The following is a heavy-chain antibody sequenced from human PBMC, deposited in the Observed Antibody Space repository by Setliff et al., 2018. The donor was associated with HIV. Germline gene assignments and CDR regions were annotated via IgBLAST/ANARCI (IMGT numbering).Heavy chain of an antibody. V-gene: IGHV3-33*08. J-gene: IGHJ4*02. D-gene: IGHD3-16*01. Sequence: LSLSCSASGFAFSSHNMNWVRQAPGKGLEWVAVFWSNGYSKYYADSVKGRFTVSRDNVKNSLYLQMNSLRAEDTAIYYCARDNNRGGAVDYWGQGTLVTVSS. CDR3: ARDNNRGGAVDY. CDR1: GFAFSSHN. CDR2: FWSNGYSK.